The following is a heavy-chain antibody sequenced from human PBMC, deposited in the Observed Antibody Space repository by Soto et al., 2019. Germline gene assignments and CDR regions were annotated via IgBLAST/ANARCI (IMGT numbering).Heavy chain of an antibody. J-gene: IGHJ4*02. CDR2: IYSGETT. CDR1: GLNVNSDY. V-gene: IGHV3-53*01. CDR3: TRDGRGLGRLSLFEY. D-gene: IGHD2-21*02. Sequence: GGSLRLSCAASGLNVNSDYMTWVRQTPGKGLEWVASIYSGETTYYADSVRGRFTISSDKSKNTLYFQLSSLRIEDTAVYYCTRDGRGLGRLSLFEYWGQGVLVTVSS.